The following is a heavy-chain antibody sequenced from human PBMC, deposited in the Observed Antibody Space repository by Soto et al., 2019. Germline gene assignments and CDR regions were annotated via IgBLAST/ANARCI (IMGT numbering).Heavy chain of an antibody. Sequence: PSETLSLTCTVSGGSISSSSYYWGWIRQPPGKGLEWIGSIYYSGSTYYKPSLKSRVTISVDTSKNQFSLKLSSVTAAVTAVYYCATPMTTVPQIDYWGQGTLVTVSS. CDR2: IYYSGST. V-gene: IGHV4-39*01. CDR1: GGSISSSSYY. CDR3: ATPMTTVPQIDY. D-gene: IGHD4-17*01. J-gene: IGHJ4*02.